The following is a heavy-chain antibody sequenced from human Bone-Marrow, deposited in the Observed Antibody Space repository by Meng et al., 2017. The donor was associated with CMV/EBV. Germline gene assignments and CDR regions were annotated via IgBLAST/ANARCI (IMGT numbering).Heavy chain of an antibody. V-gene: IGHV3-48*04. J-gene: IGHJ5*02. CDR3: ARDRGPLLAARRVWFDP. D-gene: IGHD6-6*01. Sequence: GESLKISCAASGFTFSSYSMNWVRQAPGKGLEWVSYISSSSSTIYYADSVKGRFTISRDNAKNSLYLQMNSLRAEDTAVYYCARDRGPLLAARRVWFDPWGQGTLVTVSS. CDR2: ISSSSSTI. CDR1: GFTFSSYS.